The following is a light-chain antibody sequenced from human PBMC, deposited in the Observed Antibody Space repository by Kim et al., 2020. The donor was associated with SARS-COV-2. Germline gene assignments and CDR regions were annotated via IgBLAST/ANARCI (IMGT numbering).Light chain of an antibody. CDR2: YDR. V-gene: IGLV3-21*04. CDR3: QVWDNYSDHVV. Sequence: TDWNPWGGNNLGIKRVHWYQQTRGKGRWLVMKYDRDLPSGIPGRISGSNSGNTATLTITRVEAGDEAEYYCQVWDNYSDHVVFGGGTQLTVL. J-gene: IGLJ2*01. CDR1: NLGIKR.